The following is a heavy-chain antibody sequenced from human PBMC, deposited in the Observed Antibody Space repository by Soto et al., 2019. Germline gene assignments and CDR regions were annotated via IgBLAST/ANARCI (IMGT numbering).Heavy chain of an antibody. CDR2: ISYDGSNK. D-gene: IGHD5-12*01. CDR3: ARDAWLRHRPPLGY. V-gene: IGHV3-30-3*01. CDR1: GFTFSSYA. Sequence: GESLKISCAASGFTFSSYAMHWVRQAPGKGLEWVAVISYDGSNKYYADSVKGRFTISRDNSKNTLYLQMNSLRAEDTAVYYCARDAWLRHRPPLGYWGQGTLVTVSS. J-gene: IGHJ4*02.